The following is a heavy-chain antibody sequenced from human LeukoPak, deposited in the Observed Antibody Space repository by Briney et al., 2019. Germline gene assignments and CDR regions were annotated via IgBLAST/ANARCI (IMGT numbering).Heavy chain of an antibody. CDR3: ARDRSLSSFGQLFL. J-gene: IGHJ1*01. D-gene: IGHD3-10*01. V-gene: IGHV3-30*01. CDR2: ISYDGTNI. Sequence: GGSLRLSCVASGFTFRAYAMNWVRQAPGKGLEWVAVISYDGTNIYYADSVKGRFTVSRDNSNNTQSLQMNSLRPEDTALYYCARDRSLSSFGQLFLWGQGVLVSVSS. CDR1: GFTFRAYA.